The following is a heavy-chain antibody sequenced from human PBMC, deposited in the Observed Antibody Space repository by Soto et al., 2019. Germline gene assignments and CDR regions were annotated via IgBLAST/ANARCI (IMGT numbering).Heavy chain of an antibody. D-gene: IGHD3-3*01. J-gene: IGHJ5*02. Sequence: GASVKVSCKASGYTFTRYDINWVRQATGQGLEWMGWMNPNSGNTGYAQKFQGRVTMTRNTSISTAYMELSSLRSEDTAVYYCARGRAYDFWSGYYFGFDPWGQGTLVTVSS. V-gene: IGHV1-8*01. CDR2: MNPNSGNT. CDR1: GYTFTRYD. CDR3: ARGRAYDFWSGYYFGFDP.